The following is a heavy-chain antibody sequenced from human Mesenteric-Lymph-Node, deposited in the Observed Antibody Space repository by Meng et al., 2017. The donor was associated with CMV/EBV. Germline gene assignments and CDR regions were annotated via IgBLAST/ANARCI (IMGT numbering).Heavy chain of an antibody. V-gene: IGHV3-11*04. CDR2: ISSSGSTI. J-gene: IGHJ5*02. CDR1: GFTFSDYY. Sequence: CAASGFTFSDYYMSWIRQAPGKGLEWVSYISSSGSTIYHADSVKGRFTISRDNAKNSLYLQMNSLRAEDTAVYYCARDRGYPNWFDPWGQGTLVTVSS. D-gene: IGHD6-13*01. CDR3: ARDRGYPNWFDP.